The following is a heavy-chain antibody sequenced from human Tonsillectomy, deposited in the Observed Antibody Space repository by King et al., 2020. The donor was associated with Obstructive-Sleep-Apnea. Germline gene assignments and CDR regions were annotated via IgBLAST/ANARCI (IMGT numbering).Heavy chain of an antibody. CDR2: IYYSGST. D-gene: IGHD6-19*01. CDR3: ARVPYITGWSGWFDP. V-gene: IGHV4-39*07. Sequence: LQLQESGPGLVKPSETLSLTCTVSGGSISSSSYYWGWIRQPPGKGLEWIGRIYYSGSTNYNPSLKSRVTISIDTSKNHVSLKLSSVTAADTAVYYCARVPYITGWSGWFDPWGQGTLVTVSS. CDR1: GGSISSSSYY. J-gene: IGHJ5*02.